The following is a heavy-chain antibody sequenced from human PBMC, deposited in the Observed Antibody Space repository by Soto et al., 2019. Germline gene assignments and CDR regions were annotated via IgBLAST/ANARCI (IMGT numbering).Heavy chain of an antibody. CDR3: ARGRRYFDY. J-gene: IGHJ4*02. CDR1: GGSFSGYF. V-gene: IGHV4-34*01. CDR2: INHSSTT. Sequence: QVQLQQWGAGLLKPSETLSLTCAVYGGSFSGYFWTWVRQPPGKGLEWIGEINHSSTTNFNPSLKRRVTISVDTSENPFSLKLSSVTAADTAVYYCARGRRYFDYWGQGTLVTVSS.